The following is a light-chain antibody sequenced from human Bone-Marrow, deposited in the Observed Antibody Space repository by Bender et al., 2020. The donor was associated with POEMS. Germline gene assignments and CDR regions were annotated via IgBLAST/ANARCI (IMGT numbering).Light chain of an antibody. Sequence: QSVLTQPPSASATPGQRVTISCSRSASDRGTTPINWYQQLPGTAPKLLIYRNYQRPSGVPDRFSGSMSGTSASLAISGLHSEDEADYYCVAWDDTLNGWVFGGGTKLTVL. V-gene: IGLV1-44*01. CDR2: RNY. J-gene: IGLJ2*01. CDR1: ASDRGTTP. CDR3: VAWDDTLNGWV.